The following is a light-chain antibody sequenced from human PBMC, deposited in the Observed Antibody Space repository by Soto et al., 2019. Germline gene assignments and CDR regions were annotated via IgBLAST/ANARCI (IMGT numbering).Light chain of an antibody. J-gene: IGKJ5*01. V-gene: IGKV3-11*01. CDR1: QSVSSY. Sequence: EIVLTQSPATLSSCPGERATLSCRASQSVSSYLAWYQQKPGQAPRLLIYDASNRATGIPARFSASGSGTDFTINISSLEPEDSAVYYCQQRGNWITFGPGTRLEIK. CDR2: DAS. CDR3: QQRGNWIT.